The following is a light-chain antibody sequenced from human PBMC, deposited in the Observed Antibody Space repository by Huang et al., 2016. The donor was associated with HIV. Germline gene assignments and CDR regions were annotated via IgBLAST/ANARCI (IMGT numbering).Light chain of an antibody. CDR3: QQYDNLPIT. J-gene: IGKJ5*01. Sequence: DIQMTQSPSSLSASVGDRVTITCQASQDISKYLNWYQQKPGKAPRALIYDAANLETGVPSRFSGSGSGRYFRLTINSLQPEDIATYYCQQYDNLPITFGQGTRLEIK. CDR2: DAA. CDR1: QDISKY. V-gene: IGKV1-33*01.